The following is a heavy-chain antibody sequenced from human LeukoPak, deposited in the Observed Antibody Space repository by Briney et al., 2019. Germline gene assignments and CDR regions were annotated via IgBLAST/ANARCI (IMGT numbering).Heavy chain of an antibody. CDR3: ARDAVDVDY. J-gene: IGHJ4*02. CDR2: IWYDGSNK. Sequence: GGSLRLSCAASGFTFSSYEMNWVRQAPGKGLEWVAVIWYDGSNKYYADSVKGRFTISRDNSKNTLYLQMNSLRAEDTAVYYCARDAVDVDYWGQGTLVTVSS. D-gene: IGHD3-9*01. V-gene: IGHV3-33*08. CDR1: GFTFSSYE.